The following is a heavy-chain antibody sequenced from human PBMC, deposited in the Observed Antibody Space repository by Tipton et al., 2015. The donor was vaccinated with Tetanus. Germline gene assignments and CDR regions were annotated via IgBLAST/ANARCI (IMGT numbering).Heavy chain of an antibody. V-gene: IGHV1-69*06. CDR1: GDTFSSYA. CDR2: IIPVFRTI. J-gene: IGHJ4*02. CDR3: ARGFGAYGNYFFDY. D-gene: IGHD3-10*01. Sequence: QMQLVQSGAEVKKPGSSVKVSCRDTGDTFSSYALIWVRQAPGQGLEWMGGIIPVFRTINYAQKFHGRVTITADKSTTTVYLELSDLRSEDTAVYYCARGFGAYGNYFFDYWGQGTLVAVSS.